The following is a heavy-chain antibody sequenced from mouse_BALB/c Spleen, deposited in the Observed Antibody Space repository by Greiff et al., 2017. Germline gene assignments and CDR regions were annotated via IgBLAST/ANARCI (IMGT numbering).Heavy chain of an antibody. CDR2: ISSGSSTI. Sequence: EVMLMESGGGLVQPGGSRKLSCAASGFTFSSFGMHWVRQAPEKGLEWVAYISSGSSTIYYADTVKGRFTISRDNPKNTLFLQMTRLRSEDTAMYYCARSGNYAMDYWGQGTSVTVSS. D-gene: IGHD1-1*01. CDR3: ARSGNYAMDY. CDR1: GFTFSSFG. V-gene: IGHV5-17*02. J-gene: IGHJ4*01.